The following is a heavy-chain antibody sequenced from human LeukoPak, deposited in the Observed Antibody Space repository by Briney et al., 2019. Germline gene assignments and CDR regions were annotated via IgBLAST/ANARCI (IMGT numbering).Heavy chain of an antibody. V-gene: IGHV4-59*01. Sequence: PSETLSLTCTVSGGSFGSYYWSWIRQSPGKGLEWIGQIYYSGSTNYNPSPKRRVTISIDMSKNQFSLKLSSVTAADTAVYYCARVVTIFRMDVWGQGTTVTVSS. J-gene: IGHJ6*02. D-gene: IGHD3-3*01. CDR2: IYYSGST. CDR3: ARVVTIFRMDV. CDR1: GGSFGSYY.